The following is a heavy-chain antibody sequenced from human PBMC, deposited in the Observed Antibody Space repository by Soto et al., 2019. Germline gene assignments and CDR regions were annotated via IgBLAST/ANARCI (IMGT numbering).Heavy chain of an antibody. V-gene: IGHV4-4*07. J-gene: IGHJ4*02. CDR2: IYTSGST. Sequence: QVQLQESGPGLVKPSETLSLTCTVSGGSISSYYWSWIRQPARKGLQWIGRIYTSGSTNYNPSLKSRVTMSVDTSKNQFSLKLSSVTAADTAVYYCARACSSTSCYDVFDSWGQGTLVTVSS. D-gene: IGHD2-2*01. CDR1: GGSISSYY. CDR3: ARACSSTSCYDVFDS.